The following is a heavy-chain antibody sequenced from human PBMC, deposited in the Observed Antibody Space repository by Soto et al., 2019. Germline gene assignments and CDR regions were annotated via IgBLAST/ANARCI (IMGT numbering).Heavy chain of an antibody. CDR3: ARGVVVVAAVLRKYYYYGMDV. Sequence: SETLSLTCAVYGGSFSGYYWSWIRQPPGKGLEWIGEINHSGSTNYNPSLKSRVTISVDTSKNQFSLKLSSVTAADTAVYYCARGVVVVAAVLRKYYYYGMDVWGQGTTVTVS. CDR1: GGSFSGYY. V-gene: IGHV4-34*01. CDR2: INHSGST. J-gene: IGHJ6*02. D-gene: IGHD2-15*01.